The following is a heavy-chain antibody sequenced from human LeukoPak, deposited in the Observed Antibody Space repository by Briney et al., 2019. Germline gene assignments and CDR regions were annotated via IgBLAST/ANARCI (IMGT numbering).Heavy chain of an antibody. CDR1: GGSISSYY. Sequence: SETLSLTCTVSGGSISSYYWSWIRQPPGKGLEWIGYIYYSGSTNYNPSLKSRVTISVGTSKNQFSLKLSSVTAADTAVYYCARNYYDSSGLLYDYRGQGTLVTVSS. D-gene: IGHD3-22*01. J-gene: IGHJ4*02. CDR3: ARNYYDSSGLLYDY. V-gene: IGHV4-59*08. CDR2: IYYSGST.